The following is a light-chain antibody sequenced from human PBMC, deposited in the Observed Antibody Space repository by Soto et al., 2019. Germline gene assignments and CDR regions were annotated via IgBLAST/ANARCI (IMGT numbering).Light chain of an antibody. CDR3: CSYGGGRTPLG. CDR2: DVA. Sequence: QSALTQPRSVSGSPGQSVTISCTGSRSDVGGYKYVSWYQQFPGNAPKLIIYDVAKRPSGVPGRFSGSKSGNTAFLTIFGLQAEDEADSYCCSYGGGRTPLGFGGGTKLTVL. CDR1: RSDVGGYKY. V-gene: IGLV2-11*01. J-gene: IGLJ2*01.